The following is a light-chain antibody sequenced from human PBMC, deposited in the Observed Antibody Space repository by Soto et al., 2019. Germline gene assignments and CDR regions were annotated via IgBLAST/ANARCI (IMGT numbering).Light chain of an antibody. J-gene: IGKJ1*01. V-gene: IGKV1-5*03. CDR1: QTISSW. CDR3: QHYNSYSEA. Sequence: DIHMTQSPSSVSAAVGYSFTITCRASQTISSWLAWYQQKPGKAPKLLIYKASTLKSGVPSRFRGSGSGTEFTLTISSLQPDDFETYYCQHYNSYSEAFGQGTKVDIK. CDR2: KAS.